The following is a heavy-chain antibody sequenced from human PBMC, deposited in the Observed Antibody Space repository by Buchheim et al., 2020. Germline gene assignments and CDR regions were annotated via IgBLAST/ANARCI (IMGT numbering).Heavy chain of an antibody. CDR2: ISSSISTL. Sequence: EVQLVESGGGLVQPGGSLRLSCAASGFTFSSYSMNWVRQAPGKGLEWVSSISSSISTLYYAAPVKGRFPISSNHAKNSLYLQMNSLRAEDTAVYYWAIDTNQHYSNYYYYGMDVWGQGTT. CDR3: AIDTNQHYSNYYYYGMDV. CDR1: GFTFSSYS. J-gene: IGHJ6*02. V-gene: IGHV3-48*01. D-gene: IGHD4-11*01.